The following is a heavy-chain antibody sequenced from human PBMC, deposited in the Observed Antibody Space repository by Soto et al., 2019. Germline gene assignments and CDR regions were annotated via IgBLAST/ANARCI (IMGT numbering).Heavy chain of an antibody. CDR3: ARDAKSPIIMTTVTTFAFDI. CDR2: IWYDGSNK. D-gene: IGHD4-17*01. Sequence: GGSLRLSCAASGFTFSSYGMHWVRQAPGKGLEWVAVIWYDGSNKYYADSVKGRFTISRDNSKNTLYLQMNSLRAEDTAVYYCARDAKSPIIMTTVTTFAFDIWGQGTMVTVSS. J-gene: IGHJ3*02. V-gene: IGHV3-33*01. CDR1: GFTFSSYG.